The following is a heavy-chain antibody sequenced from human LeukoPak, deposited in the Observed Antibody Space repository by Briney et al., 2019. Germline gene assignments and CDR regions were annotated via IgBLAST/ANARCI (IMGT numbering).Heavy chain of an antibody. CDR1: GLTFGNYG. J-gene: IGHJ4*02. CDR3: AKMHGYFDY. Sequence: GGSLRLSCEASGLTFGNYGMSWVRQAPGKRLQWVSAITGDGTTTYYADSVKGRFTISRDNSKNMLYLQMSSLRAEDTAVYYCAKMHGYFDYWGQGALVPVSS. CDR2: ITGDGTTT. V-gene: IGHV3-23*01.